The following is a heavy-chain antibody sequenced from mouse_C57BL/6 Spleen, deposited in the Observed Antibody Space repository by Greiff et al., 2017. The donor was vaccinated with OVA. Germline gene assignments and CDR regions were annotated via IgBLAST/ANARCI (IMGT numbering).Heavy chain of an antibody. D-gene: IGHD1-1*01. CDR1: GYTFTSYT. J-gene: IGHJ4*01. V-gene: IGHV1-4*01. CDR3: ARVYGSSFYAMDY. CDR2: INPSSGYT. Sequence: QVQLQQSGAELARPGASVKMSCKASGYTFTSYTMHWVKQRPGQGLAWIGYINPSSGYTKYNQKFKDKATLTADKSSSTAYMQLSSLTSEDSAVYYCARVYGSSFYAMDYWGQGTSVTVSS.